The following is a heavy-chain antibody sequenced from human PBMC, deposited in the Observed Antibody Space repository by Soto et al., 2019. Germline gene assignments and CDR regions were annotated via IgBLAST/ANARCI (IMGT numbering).Heavy chain of an antibody. CDR3: ARLMRRGGLLSVPYERDY. D-gene: IGHD3-16*01. J-gene: IGHJ4*02. V-gene: IGHV2-26*01. CDR2: ILSNDEK. Sequence: QVTLKESGPVLVKPTETLTLTCTVSGISLSNARVGVSWIRQSPGKPLEWLAHILSNDEKSYNTSLRTRITILKDNSKMLLVLIMTNMDPVDTGSDYCARLMRRGGLLSVPYERDYWGKGALVTVSS. CDR1: GISLSNARVG.